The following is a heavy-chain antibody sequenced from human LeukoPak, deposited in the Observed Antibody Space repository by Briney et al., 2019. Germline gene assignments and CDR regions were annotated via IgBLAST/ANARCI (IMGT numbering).Heavy chain of an antibody. Sequence: GGSLRLSCAASGFTFSSYWMSWVRQAPGKGLEWVSSISSSSSYIYYADSVKGRFTISRDNAKNSLYLQMNSLRAEDTAVYYCARDLYDSSGYEFDYWGQGTLVTVSS. CDR1: GFTFSSYW. J-gene: IGHJ4*02. V-gene: IGHV3-21*01. CDR3: ARDLYDSSGYEFDY. D-gene: IGHD3-22*01. CDR2: ISSSSSYI.